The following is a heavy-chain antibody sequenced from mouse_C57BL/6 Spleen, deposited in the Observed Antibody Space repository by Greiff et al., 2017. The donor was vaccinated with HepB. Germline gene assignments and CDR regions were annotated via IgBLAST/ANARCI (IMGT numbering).Heavy chain of an antibody. CDR2: IYPSDSET. D-gene: IGHD2-2*01. CDR1: GYTFTSYW. V-gene: IGHV1-61*01. J-gene: IGHJ2*01. Sequence: QVQLQHPGAELVRPGSSVKLSCKASGYTFTSYWMDWVKQRPGQGLEWIGNIYPSDSETHYNQKFKDKATLTVDKSSSTAYMQLSSLTSESSAVYYCAKSGGYNAYYFDYWGQGTTLTVSS. CDR3: AKSGGYNAYYFDY.